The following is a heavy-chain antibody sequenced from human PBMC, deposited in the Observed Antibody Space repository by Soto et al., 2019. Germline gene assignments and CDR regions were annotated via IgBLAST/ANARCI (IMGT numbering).Heavy chain of an antibody. CDR2: ISDSGGIT. V-gene: IGHV3-23*01. CDR3: ARRAFGSSRTFDA. CDR1: GFAFSSHP. Sequence: VQLLESGGDLVQPGGSLRLSCAASGFAFSSHPMSWVRQAPEKGLEWVSGISDSGGITYNADSVKGRFTISRDNSKNTLYLQMNSLRTEDTAVYYCARRAFGSSRTFDAWGQGTMVTVSS. D-gene: IGHD6-6*01. J-gene: IGHJ3*01.